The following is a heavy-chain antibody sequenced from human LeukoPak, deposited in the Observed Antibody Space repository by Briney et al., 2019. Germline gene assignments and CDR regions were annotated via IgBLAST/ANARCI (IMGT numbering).Heavy chain of an antibody. D-gene: IGHD3-16*01. V-gene: IGHV5-51*01. Sequence: GESLKISGMGSGYSFTSYCIGRVRQMPGKGREWIGFIYPGDSDTRYSPSFQGQVTISADKSISTAYLRWSSLKASDTAMYYCARSVISLYYFDYWGQGTLVTVSS. CDR2: IYPGDSDT. CDR1: GYSFTSYC. J-gene: IGHJ4*02. CDR3: ARSVISLYYFDY.